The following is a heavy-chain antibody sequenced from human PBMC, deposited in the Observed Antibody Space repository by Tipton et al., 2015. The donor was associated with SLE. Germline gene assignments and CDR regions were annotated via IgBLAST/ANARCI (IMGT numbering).Heavy chain of an antibody. CDR2: ISSSSTYI. Sequence: SLRLSCAASGFTFSTYGMNWVRQAPGKGLEWVSSISSSSTYIYYADSMKGRFAISRDHAKNSLYLQMNSLRAEDTAVYYCAKDRYCSGGTCFASYFDHWGQGNLVTVSS. CDR3: AKDRYCSGGTCFASYFDH. V-gene: IGHV3-21*01. CDR1: GFTFSTYG. J-gene: IGHJ4*02. D-gene: IGHD2-15*01.